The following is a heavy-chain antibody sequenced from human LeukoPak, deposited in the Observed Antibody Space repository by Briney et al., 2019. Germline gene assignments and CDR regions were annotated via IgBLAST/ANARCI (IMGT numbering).Heavy chain of an antibody. CDR3: ARLKYDRSLYFDF. Sequence: PSETLSLTCTVSGGSISGYFWTWIRQPPGKGLEWIGYMYYSGNTNYNPSLKSRVTISIDTSKNQFSLKLSSVTAADTAVYYCARLKYDRSLYFDFWGQGTLVTVSP. V-gene: IGHV4-59*01. D-gene: IGHD3-16*01. CDR1: GGSISGYF. J-gene: IGHJ4*02. CDR2: MYYSGNT.